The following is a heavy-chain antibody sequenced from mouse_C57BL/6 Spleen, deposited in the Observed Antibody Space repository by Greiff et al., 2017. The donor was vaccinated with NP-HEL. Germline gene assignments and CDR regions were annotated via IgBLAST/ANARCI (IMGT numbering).Heavy chain of an antibody. CDR1: GFTFSDYG. CDR2: ISSGSSTI. J-gene: IGHJ4*01. CDR3: ARGHYGSSFYAMDY. V-gene: IGHV5-17*01. D-gene: IGHD1-1*01. Sequence: EVMLVESGGGLVKPGGSLKLSCAASGFTFSDYGMHWVRQPPEKGLEWVAYISSGSSTIYYADTVKGRFTISRDNAKNTLFLQMTSLRSEDTAMYYCARGHYGSSFYAMDYWGQGTSVTVSS.